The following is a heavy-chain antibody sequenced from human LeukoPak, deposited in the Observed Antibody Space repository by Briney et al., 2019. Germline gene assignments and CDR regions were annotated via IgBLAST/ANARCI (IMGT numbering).Heavy chain of an antibody. Sequence: GGSLRLSCAASGFTFDDYAMHWVRHAPGKGLEWVSLISGDGGSTYYADSVKGRFTISRDNSKNSLYLQMNSLRTEDTALYYCAKGVGYSSGWYMDYYYMDVWGKGTTVTVSS. D-gene: IGHD6-19*01. CDR3: AKGVGYSSGWYMDYYYMDV. V-gene: IGHV3-43*02. CDR1: GFTFDDYA. J-gene: IGHJ6*03. CDR2: ISGDGGST.